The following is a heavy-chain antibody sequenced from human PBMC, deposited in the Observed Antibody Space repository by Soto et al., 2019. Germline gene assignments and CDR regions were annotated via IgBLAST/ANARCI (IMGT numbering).Heavy chain of an antibody. CDR3: ARDLSSPSDY. V-gene: IGHV1-18*01. CDR2: ISTYNGNT. CDR1: GYTFTSYG. D-gene: IGHD6-6*01. J-gene: IGHJ4*02. Sequence: QVQLVQSGAEVKKPGASVKVSCKASGYTFTSYGISWVRRAPAEGVEWMGWISTYNGNTKYAQKHQGRVTMTTDTPTSKAYMELRSLRSDDTAVYYCARDLSSPSDYWGQGTLVTVSS.